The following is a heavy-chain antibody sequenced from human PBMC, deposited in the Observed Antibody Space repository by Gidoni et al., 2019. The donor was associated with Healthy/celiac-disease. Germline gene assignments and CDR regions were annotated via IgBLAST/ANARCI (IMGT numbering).Heavy chain of an antibody. Sequence: QVQLVESGGGVVQPGRSLRLSCAASGFTFSSYGMHWVRQAPGKGLEWVAVISYDGSNKYYADAVKGRFTISRDNSKNTLYLQMNSLRAEDTAVYYCAKDRGRGIAVAGTGVYWGQGTLVTVSS. D-gene: IGHD6-19*01. J-gene: IGHJ4*02. CDR1: GFTFSSYG. CDR2: ISYDGSNK. V-gene: IGHV3-30*18. CDR3: AKDRGRGIAVAGTGVY.